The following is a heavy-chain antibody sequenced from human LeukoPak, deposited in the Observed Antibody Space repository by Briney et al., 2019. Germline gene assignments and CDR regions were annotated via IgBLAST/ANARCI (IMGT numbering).Heavy chain of an antibody. CDR1: GFTFSSYA. CDR3: AKERIYYYGSGSYPNWFDP. CDR2: VSGTGGTT. J-gene: IGHJ5*02. D-gene: IGHD3-10*01. V-gene: IGHV3-23*01. Sequence: GGSLRLSCAASGFTFSSYAMSWVRQAPGKGLEWVSYVSGTGGTTYYADSVKGRFTISRDNSKSTLYLQMSSLRAEDTAVDYCAKERIYYYGSGSYPNWFDPWGQGTLVTVSS.